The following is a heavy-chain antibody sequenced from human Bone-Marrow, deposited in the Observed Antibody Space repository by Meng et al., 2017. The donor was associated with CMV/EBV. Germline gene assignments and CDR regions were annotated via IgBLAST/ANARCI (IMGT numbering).Heavy chain of an antibody. CDR3: ARDPGSRYDFWSGYLQYYYYGMDV. CDR2: ISSSSSYI. D-gene: IGHD3-3*01. V-gene: IGHV3-21*01. CDR1: GFTFSSYS. J-gene: IGHJ6*02. Sequence: GESLKISCAASGFTFSSYSMNWVRQAPGKGLEWVSSISSSSSYIYYADSVKGRFTISRDNAKNSLYLQMNSLRAEDTAVYYCARDPGSRYDFWSGYLQYYYYGMDVWGQRTTFTVSS.